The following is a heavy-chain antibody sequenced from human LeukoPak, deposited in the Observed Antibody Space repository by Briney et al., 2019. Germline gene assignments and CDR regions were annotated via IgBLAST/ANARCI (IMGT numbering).Heavy chain of an antibody. Sequence: SETLSLTCGVSGGSISGTDWWSWVGQPPGPGLEWIGEISLTGQTNYNPSLNGRVTMSLDKSSNQLSLNLTSVTAADTATYYCSRESGAFCPFGYWGQGTLVIVSS. CDR1: GGSISGTDW. D-gene: IGHD1-26*01. J-gene: IGHJ4*02. V-gene: IGHV4/OR15-8*02. CDR3: SRESGAFCPFGY. CDR2: ISLTGQT.